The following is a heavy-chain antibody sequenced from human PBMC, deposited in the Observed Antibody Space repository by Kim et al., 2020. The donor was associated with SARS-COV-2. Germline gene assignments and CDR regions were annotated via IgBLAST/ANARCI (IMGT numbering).Heavy chain of an antibody. CDR3: AKDRCSGGSCYLFDY. J-gene: IGHJ4*02. Sequence: DSVKGRFTIFRANSKSTVYLEMNRLRAEDTAVYYCAKDRCSGGSCYLFDYWGQGTLVTVSS. V-gene: IGHV3-33*03. D-gene: IGHD2-15*01.